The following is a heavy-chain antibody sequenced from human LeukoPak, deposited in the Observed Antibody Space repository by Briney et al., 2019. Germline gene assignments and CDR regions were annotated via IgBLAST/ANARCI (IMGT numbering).Heavy chain of an antibody. D-gene: IGHD2-15*01. CDR2: IYTSGST. CDR3: AVGYCSGGSCYGVDY. V-gene: IGHV4-4*07. CDR1: GGSISSYY. J-gene: IGHJ4*02. Sequence: SETLSLTCTVSGGSISSYYWSWIRQPAGKGLEWIGRIYTSGSTNYNPSLKSRVTMSVDTSKNQFSLKLSSVTAADTAVYYCAVGYCSGGSCYGVDYWDQGTLVTVSS.